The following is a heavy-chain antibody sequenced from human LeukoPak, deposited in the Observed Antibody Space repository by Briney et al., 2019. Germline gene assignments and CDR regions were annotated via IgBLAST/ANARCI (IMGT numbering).Heavy chain of an antibody. CDR1: GGSCSGYY. CDR2: INHSGST. V-gene: IGHV4-34*01. CDR3: SRGFYYDSSGYQFDY. D-gene: IGHD3-22*01. Sequence: SETLSLTCAVYGGSCSGYYWSWIRQPPGKGREWIGEINHSGSTNYNPSLKSRVTISVDTSKNQFSLKLSSVTAADTAVYYCSRGFYYDSSGYQFDYWGQGTLVTVSS. J-gene: IGHJ4*02.